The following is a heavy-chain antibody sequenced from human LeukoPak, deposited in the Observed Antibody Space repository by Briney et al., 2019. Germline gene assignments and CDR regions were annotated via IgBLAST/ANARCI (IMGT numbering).Heavy chain of an antibody. CDR1: GFTFSTYT. D-gene: IGHD3-22*01. V-gene: IGHV3-21*01. CDR2: ITSSSSYI. J-gene: IGHJ4*02. Sequence: GGSLRLSCAASGFTFSTYTMNWVRQAPGKGLEWVSSITSSSSYIYYADSVKGRFTISRDNAKNSLYLQMNSLRVEDTAVYYCARHVVAVGFDYWGQGTLVTVSS. CDR3: ARHVVAVGFDY.